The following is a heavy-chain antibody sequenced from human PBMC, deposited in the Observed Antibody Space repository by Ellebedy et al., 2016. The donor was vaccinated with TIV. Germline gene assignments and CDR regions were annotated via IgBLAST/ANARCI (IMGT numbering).Heavy chain of an antibody. J-gene: IGHJ4*02. D-gene: IGHD6-19*01. V-gene: IGHV3-48*04. CDR2: ISSSSSTT. CDR1: GFTFSSYS. Sequence: GGSLRLSCAASGFTFSSYSMNWVRQAPGKGLEWVSSISSSSSTTYYAGSVKGRFTISRDNAKNSLYLQMNTLRADDTAVYYCAREGGSGWYYFDYWGQGTLVTVSS. CDR3: AREGGSGWYYFDY.